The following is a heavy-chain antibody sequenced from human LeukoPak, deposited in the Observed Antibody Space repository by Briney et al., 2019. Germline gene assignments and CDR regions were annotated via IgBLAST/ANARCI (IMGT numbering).Heavy chain of an antibody. Sequence: SLKISCKGSGYSFTSYWIGWVRQMPGKGLEWVSGISWNSANIGYADSVKGRFTISGDNAKNSLYLQMNSLRAEDTALYYCAEVTLPHIIAATGYFDYWGQGTLVTVSS. J-gene: IGHJ4*02. CDR3: AEVTLPHIIAATGYFDY. D-gene: IGHD6-13*01. CDR2: ISWNSANI. V-gene: IGHV3-9*01. CDR1: GYSFTSYW.